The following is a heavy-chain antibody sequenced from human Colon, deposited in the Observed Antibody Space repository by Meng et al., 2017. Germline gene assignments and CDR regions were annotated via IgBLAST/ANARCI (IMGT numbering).Heavy chain of an antibody. J-gene: IGHJ4*02. D-gene: IGHD1-26*01. CDR3: ARVRRSGDDFDY. Sequence: QVQLQDSGPGTFKPSQTLSLTVTVSDGSISTGGYYWSWIRQLPGKGLEWIGYIYYSGSTYYNPSLRSLVSISVDTPKNQFSLRLTSVAAADTAVYYCARVRRSGDDFDYWGQGTLVTVSS. CDR2: IYYSGST. V-gene: IGHV4-31*01. CDR1: DGSISTGGYY.